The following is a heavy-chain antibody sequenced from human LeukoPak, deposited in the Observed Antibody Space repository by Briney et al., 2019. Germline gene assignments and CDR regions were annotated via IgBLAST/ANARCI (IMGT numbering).Heavy chain of an antibody. V-gene: IGHV3-21*01. Sequence: GGSLRLSCAASGFTFSSYSMNWVRQAPGKGLEWVSSISSSSSYIYYADSVKGRFTISRDNAKNSLYLQMNSLRAEDTAVYYCARENDYGHYELDPWGPGTLVTVSS. CDR3: ARENDYGHYELDP. D-gene: IGHD4-17*01. CDR2: ISSSSSYI. J-gene: IGHJ5*02. CDR1: GFTFSSYS.